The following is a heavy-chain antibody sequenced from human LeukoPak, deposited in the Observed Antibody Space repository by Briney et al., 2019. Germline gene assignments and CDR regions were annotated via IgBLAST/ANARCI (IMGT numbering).Heavy chain of an antibody. CDR3: ARSPYGSGSYYLFDY. D-gene: IGHD3-10*01. CDR2: IWYDGSNK. Sequence: PGGSLRLSCAVSGFTFGSYGMHWVRQAPGKGLEWVAVIWYDGSNKYYADSVKGRFTISRDNSKNTLYLQINSLRAEDTAVYYCARSPYGSGSYYLFDYWGQGTLVTVSS. V-gene: IGHV3-33*01. J-gene: IGHJ4*02. CDR1: GFTFGSYG.